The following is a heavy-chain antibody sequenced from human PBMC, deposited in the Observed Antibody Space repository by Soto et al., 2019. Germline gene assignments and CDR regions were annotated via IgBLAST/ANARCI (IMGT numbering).Heavy chain of an antibody. CDR1: GYTFTSYD. CDR3: ARNYWRYYYASSDYFPPDY. Sequence: ASVKVSCTASGYTFTSYDISWVRQSPVQGLEWLGLISAYNHNTNYAQKFQDRVTMTTDTSTRIAYMELRSLRSDDTAVYYCARNYWRYYYASSDYFPPDYWGQGTLVTVSS. D-gene: IGHD3-22*01. V-gene: IGHV1-18*01. CDR2: ISAYNHNT. J-gene: IGHJ4*02.